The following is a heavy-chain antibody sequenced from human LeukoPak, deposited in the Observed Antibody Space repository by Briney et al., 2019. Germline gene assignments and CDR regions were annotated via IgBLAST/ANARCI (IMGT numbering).Heavy chain of an antibody. V-gene: IGHV3-73*01. CDR3: TIWVVPAANYDYMDV. J-gene: IGHJ6*03. CDR2: IRNKANNYAT. CDR1: GFTFSGSA. D-gene: IGHD2-2*01. Sequence: QPGGSLKLSCAASGFTFSGSAVHWVRQPSGNGLEWVGRIRNKANNYATAYAASVKGRFTIFRDDSKNTAYLQMNSLKTEDTAVYHCTIWVVPAANYDYMDVWGKGTTVAVSS.